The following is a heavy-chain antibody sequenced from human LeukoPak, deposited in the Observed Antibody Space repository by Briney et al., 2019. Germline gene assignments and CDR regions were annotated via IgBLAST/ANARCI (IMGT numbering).Heavy chain of an antibody. V-gene: IGHV3-23*01. Sequence: GGSLRLSCAASGFTFSSYAMSWVRQAQGNGLEWVSAISSSGASTYYADYVKGTFTISSDNSKNTLYHEMERLRSEDTAVYYCAKDRSHYGEYGPMNWFDPWGQGTLVTVSS. D-gene: IGHD4-17*01. CDR1: GFTFSSYA. CDR3: AKDRSHYGEYGPMNWFDP. CDR2: ISSSGAST. J-gene: IGHJ5*02.